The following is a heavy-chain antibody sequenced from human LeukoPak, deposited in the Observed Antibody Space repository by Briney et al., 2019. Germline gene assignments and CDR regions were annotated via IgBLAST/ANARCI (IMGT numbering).Heavy chain of an antibody. J-gene: IGHJ4*02. CDR3: ARDLIYYFDY. CDR1: GFTVSSNY. V-gene: IGHV3-66*01. D-gene: IGHD2-8*01. Sequence: GGSLRLSCAASGFTVSSNYMSWVRQAPGKGLEWVSVIYSGGSTYYADSVKGRFTISRDNSRNTLYLQMNSLRAEDTAVYYCARDLIYYFDYWGQGTLVTVSS. CDR2: IYSGGST.